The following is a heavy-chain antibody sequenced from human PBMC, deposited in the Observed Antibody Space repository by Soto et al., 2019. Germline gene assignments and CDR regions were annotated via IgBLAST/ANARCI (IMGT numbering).Heavy chain of an antibody. Sequence: EVQLVESGGGLVQPGGSLRLSCAASGFTFSSYSMNWVRQAPGKGLGWVSYISRSSSTIYYADSVKGRFTISRNNAKNSLYLHMNSLRDEDTAVYYCARWADAFDIWGQGTMVTVSS. CDR1: GFTFSSYS. CDR2: ISRSSSTI. J-gene: IGHJ3*02. CDR3: ARWADAFDI. V-gene: IGHV3-48*02.